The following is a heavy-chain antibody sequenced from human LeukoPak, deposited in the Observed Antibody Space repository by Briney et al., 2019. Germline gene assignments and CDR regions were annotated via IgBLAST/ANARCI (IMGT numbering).Heavy chain of an antibody. V-gene: IGHV3-33*01. Sequence: GGSLRLSCAASGFTFSSYGMHWVRQAPGKGLKRVAVIWYDGSNKYYADSVKGRFTISRDNSKNTLYMEMNSLRDEDTAVYYCATNSVAATLEHWGQGTLVTVSS. CDR3: ATNSVAATLEH. CDR2: IWYDGSNK. D-gene: IGHD2-15*01. J-gene: IGHJ4*02. CDR1: GFTFSSYG.